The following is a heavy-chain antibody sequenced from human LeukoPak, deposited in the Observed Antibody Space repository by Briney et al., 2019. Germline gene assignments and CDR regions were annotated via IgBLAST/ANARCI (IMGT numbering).Heavy chain of an antibody. CDR3: ARPTATYYYDSSGYYRTRNDAFDI. CDR1: GFTFSSYG. CDR2: IWYDGSNK. D-gene: IGHD3-22*01. Sequence: GGSLRLSCAASGFTFSSYGMHWVRQAPGKGLEWGAVIWYDGSNKYYADSVKGRFTISRDNSKNTLYLQMNSLRAEDTAVYYCARPTATYYYDSSGYYRTRNDAFDIWGQGTMVTVSS. J-gene: IGHJ3*02. V-gene: IGHV3-33*01.